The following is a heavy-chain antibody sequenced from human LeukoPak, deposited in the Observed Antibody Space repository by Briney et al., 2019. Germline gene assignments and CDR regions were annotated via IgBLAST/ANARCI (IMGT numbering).Heavy chain of an antibody. V-gene: IGHV3-33*01. CDR2: IWYDGSNK. CDR3: ARDSTPNWNDVNGLGDY. CDR1: GFTFSSYG. Sequence: PGRSLRLSCAASGFTFSSYGMHWVRQAPGKGLEWVAVIWYDGSNKYYADSVKGRFTISRDNSKNTLYLQMNSLRAEDTAVYYCARDSTPNWNDVNGLGDYWGQGTLVTVSS. D-gene: IGHD1-1*01. J-gene: IGHJ4*02.